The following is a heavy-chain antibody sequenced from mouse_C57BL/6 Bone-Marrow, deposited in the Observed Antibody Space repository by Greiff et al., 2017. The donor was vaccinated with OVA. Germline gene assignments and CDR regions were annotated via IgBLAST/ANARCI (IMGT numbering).Heavy chain of an antibody. V-gene: IGHV1-52*01. CDR3: ARDYYGSSLYWYFDV. CDR2: IDPSDSET. Sequence: QVQLKQPGAELVRPGSSVKLSCKASGYTFTSYWMHWVKQRPIQGLEWIGNIDPSDSETHYNQQFKDKATLTVDKSSSTAYMQRSSLTSEDSAVYYCARDYYGSSLYWYFDVWGTGTTVTVSS. J-gene: IGHJ1*03. CDR1: GYTFTSYW. D-gene: IGHD1-1*01.